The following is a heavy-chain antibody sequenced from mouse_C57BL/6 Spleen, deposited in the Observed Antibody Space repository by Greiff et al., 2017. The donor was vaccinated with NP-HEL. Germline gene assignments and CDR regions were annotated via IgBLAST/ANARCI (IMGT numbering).Heavy chain of an antibody. V-gene: IGHV5-4*01. D-gene: IGHD2-1*01. J-gene: IGHJ2*01. CDR1: GFTFSSYA. CDR2: ISDGGSYT. Sequence: DVHLVESGGGLVKPGGSLKLSCAASGFTFSSYAMSWVRQTPEKRLEWVATISDGGSYTYYPDNVKGRFTISRDNAKNNLYLQMGHLKSEDTAMYYCARGFYHFDDWGQGTTLSVSS. CDR3: ARGFYHFDD.